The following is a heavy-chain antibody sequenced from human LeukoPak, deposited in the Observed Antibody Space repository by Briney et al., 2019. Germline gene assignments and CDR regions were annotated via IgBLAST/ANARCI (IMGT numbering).Heavy chain of an antibody. CDR1: GFTFSSYA. V-gene: IGHV3-30-3*01. CDR3: ARVGEDGYNYFNY. D-gene: IGHD5-24*01. CDR2: ISYDGSNK. Sequence: GGSLRLSCAASGFTFSSYAMHWVRQAPGKGLEWVAVISYDGSNKYYADSVKGRFTISRDNSKNTLYLQMNSLRAEDTAVYYCARVGEDGYNYFNYWGQGTLVTVSS. J-gene: IGHJ4*02.